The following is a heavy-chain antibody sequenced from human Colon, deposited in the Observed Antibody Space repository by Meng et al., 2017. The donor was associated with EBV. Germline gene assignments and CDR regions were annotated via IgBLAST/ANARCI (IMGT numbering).Heavy chain of an antibody. V-gene: IGHV4-4*02. Sequence: QGHVQESGPGLVKPSGTLSLTCAVPGGAGSSRNWWSGVRQPPGKGLEWIGEIYHSGSTNYNPSLKSRVTISVDESKNQFSLRLSSVTAADTAVYYCARVGAYCGGDCYHPRWGQGTPVTVSS. CDR1: GGAGSSRNW. CDR3: ARVGAYCGGDCYHPR. CDR2: IYHSGST. J-gene: IGHJ4*02. D-gene: IGHD2-21*02.